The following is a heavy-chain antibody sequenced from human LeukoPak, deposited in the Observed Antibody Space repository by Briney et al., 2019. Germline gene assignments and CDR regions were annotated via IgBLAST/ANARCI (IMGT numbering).Heavy chain of an antibody. V-gene: IGHV3-53*01. Sequence: GGSLRLSCAASGFTVSSSYMIWVRQAPGKGLEWVSVIYGGGSTNYGDSVKGRFTISRDNSKNTLYLQMNSLTTEDTAVYYCARVASDSSGWYHFDYWGQGTLVTVSS. J-gene: IGHJ4*02. CDR3: ARVASDSSGWYHFDY. CDR2: IYGGGST. D-gene: IGHD6-19*01. CDR1: GFTVSSSY.